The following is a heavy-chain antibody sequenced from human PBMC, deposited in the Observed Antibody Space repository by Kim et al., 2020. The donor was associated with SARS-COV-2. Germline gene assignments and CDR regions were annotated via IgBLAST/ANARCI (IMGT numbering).Heavy chain of an antibody. J-gene: IGHJ4*02. Sequence: GGSLRLSCAAPGFTFSNYAMNWVRQAPGKGLEWGSAISASGGSTFYADSGKGRFTISRDNSLNTLYLQMNSLRAEDTAVYFCAKVPTPLRGQGTLVTAAS. V-gene: IGHV3-23*01. CDR3: AKVPTPL. CDR2: ISASGGST. CDR1: GFTFSNYA.